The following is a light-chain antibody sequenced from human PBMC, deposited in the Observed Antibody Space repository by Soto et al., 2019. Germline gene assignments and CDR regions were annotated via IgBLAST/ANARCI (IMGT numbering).Light chain of an antibody. J-gene: IGLJ2*01. V-gene: IGLV1-40*01. Sequence: QSALTQPPSVSGAPGQRVTFSCTGTRSNIGAGYDIHWFQKLPGTAPKLLIYGNTNRPSGVPDRFSGSKSGTSASLAISGLQAEDEADYYCQSYDSSLSGVVFGGGTKLTVL. CDR1: RSNIGAGYD. CDR3: QSYDSSLSGVV. CDR2: GNT.